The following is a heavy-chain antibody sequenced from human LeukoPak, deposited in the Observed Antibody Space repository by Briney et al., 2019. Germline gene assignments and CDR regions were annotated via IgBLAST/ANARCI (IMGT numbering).Heavy chain of an antibody. CDR1: GVSISSGAYY. Sequence: SETLSLTCSVSGVSISSGAYYWNWIRQHPGKGLEWIGNIRSSGSTYYNPSLKSRVSMSIDKSKNQFALKLRSVTAADTAVYYCARDGSGCHIFDSWGQGTLVTVSS. CDR2: IRSSGST. CDR3: ARDGSGCHIFDS. V-gene: IGHV4-31*03. D-gene: IGHD6-19*01. J-gene: IGHJ4*02.